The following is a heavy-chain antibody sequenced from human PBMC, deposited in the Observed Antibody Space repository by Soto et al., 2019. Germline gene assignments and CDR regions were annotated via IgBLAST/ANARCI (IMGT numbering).Heavy chain of an antibody. J-gene: IGHJ6*02. V-gene: IGHV1-69*01. CDR1: GGTFSSYA. D-gene: IGHD2-2*01. Sequence: QVQLVQSGAEVKKPGSSVKVSRKASGGTFSSYAISWVRQAPGQGLEWMGGISPISETTNYAQKFPGRVTITADESKRTASMELSSLRSEDSAVYYCARSQGSSTSLEIYYYYYYGMDVWGQGTTVTVSS. CDR2: ISPISETT. CDR3: ARSQGSSTSLEIYYYYYYGMDV.